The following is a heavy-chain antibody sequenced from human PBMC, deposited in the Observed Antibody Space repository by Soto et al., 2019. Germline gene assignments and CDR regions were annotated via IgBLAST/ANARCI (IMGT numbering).Heavy chain of an antibody. D-gene: IGHD2-15*01. V-gene: IGHV3-11*01. CDR2: ISNSDYTT. CDR1: GISLSDNY. Sequence: GGSLRLSCVPSGISLSDNYMAWIRQAPGKGLEWLSYISNSDYTTYYTDSVKGRFTISRDNAKNSLYLQLNGLRVEDTAVYYCASGKWSLDYWGQGILVTVSS. J-gene: IGHJ4*02. CDR3: ASGKWSLDY.